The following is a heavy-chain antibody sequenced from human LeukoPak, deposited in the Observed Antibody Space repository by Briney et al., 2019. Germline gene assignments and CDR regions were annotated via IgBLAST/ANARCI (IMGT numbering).Heavy chain of an antibody. CDR2: MYYSGSA. V-gene: IGHV4-39*07. CDR3: ARVTIFGVDYYYYMDV. Sequence: PSETLSLTCTVSGGSIRSSSYWWGWIRQPPGKGLEWIGSMYYSGSAYYNPSLKSRVTISVDTSKNQFSLKLSSVTAADTAVYYCARVTIFGVDYYYYMDVWGKGTTVTVSS. CDR1: GGSIRSSSYW. J-gene: IGHJ6*03. D-gene: IGHD3-3*01.